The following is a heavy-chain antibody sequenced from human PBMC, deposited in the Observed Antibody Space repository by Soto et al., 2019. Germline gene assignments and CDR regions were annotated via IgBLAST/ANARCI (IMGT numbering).Heavy chain of an antibody. V-gene: IGHV4-39*01. CDR1: GGSISSSSYY. D-gene: IGHD2-15*01. Sequence: SETLSLTCTVSGGSISSSSYYWGWIRQPPGKGLEWIGSIYYSGSTYYNPSLKSRVTISVDTSKNQFSLKLSSVTAADTAVYYCARHIGALLLLIDYWGQGTLITVSS. J-gene: IGHJ4*02. CDR3: ARHIGALLLLIDY. CDR2: IYYSGST.